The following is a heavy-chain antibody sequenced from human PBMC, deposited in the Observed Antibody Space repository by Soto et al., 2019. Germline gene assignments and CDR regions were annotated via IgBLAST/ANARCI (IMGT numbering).Heavy chain of an antibody. CDR2: ISYDGSNK. D-gene: IGHD6-19*01. J-gene: IGHJ3*02. CDR1: GFTFSSYA. Sequence: GGSLRLSCAASGFTFSSYAMHWVRQAPGKGLEWVAVISYDGSNKYYADSVKGRSTISRDNSKNTLYLQMNSLRAEDTAVYYCARVAVDVTDFLGAFDIWGQGTMVTVSS. CDR3: ARVAVDVTDFLGAFDI. V-gene: IGHV3-30-3*01.